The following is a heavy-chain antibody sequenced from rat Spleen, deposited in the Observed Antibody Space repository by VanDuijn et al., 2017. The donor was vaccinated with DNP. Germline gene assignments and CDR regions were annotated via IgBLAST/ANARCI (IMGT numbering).Heavy chain of an antibody. CDR2: ISNTGGST. D-gene: IGHD1-12*02. Sequence: EVQLVESGGGPVQPGRSLKLSCVASGFIFSNYWMTWIRQAPGKGLEWVASISNTGGSTYYPDSVKDRFTISRDNAKSTLDLQMDSLRSEDTASYYCTRHQYYDGTYYNWFAYWGQGTLVTVSS. J-gene: IGHJ3*01. CDR3: TRHQYYDGTYYNWFAY. CDR1: GFIFSNYW. V-gene: IGHV5-31*01.